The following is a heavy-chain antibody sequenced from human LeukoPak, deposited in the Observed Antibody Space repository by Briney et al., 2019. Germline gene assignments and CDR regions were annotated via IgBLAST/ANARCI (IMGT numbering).Heavy chain of an antibody. D-gene: IGHD3-3*02. CDR2: SRNKADSYTT. J-gene: IGHJ4*02. V-gene: IGHV3-72*01. CDR1: GFIISDHY. CDR3: TRHFFSE. Sequence: PGGSLRLSCAASGFIISDHYMDWVRQAPGKGLELVGRSRNKADSYTTYYAASVKGRITISRDDSKNSVYLQMNSLKAEDTAVYYCTRHFFSEWGQGTLVTVSS.